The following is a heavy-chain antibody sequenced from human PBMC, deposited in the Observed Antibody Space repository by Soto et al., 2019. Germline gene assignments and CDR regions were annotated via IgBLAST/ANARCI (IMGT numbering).Heavy chain of an antibody. CDR2: IYYSGST. Sequence: SETLSLTCTVSGGSISSSSYYWGWIRQPPGKGLEWIGSIYYSGSTYYNPSLKSRVTISVDTSKRQFSLQLSSVTAADTAVYYCARTVLGPDILSDQFVEYCYYMDVWGQGTTVTVSS. CDR3: ARTVLGPDILSDQFVEYCYYMDV. J-gene: IGHJ6*03. D-gene: IGHD3-9*01. V-gene: IGHV4-39*01. CDR1: GGSISSSSYY.